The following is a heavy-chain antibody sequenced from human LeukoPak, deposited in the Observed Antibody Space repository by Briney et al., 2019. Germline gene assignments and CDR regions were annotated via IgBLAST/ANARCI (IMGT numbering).Heavy chain of an antibody. V-gene: IGHV1-46*01. CDR1: GYTFTSYY. CDR3: ARDNSVGDYAWWFDP. CDR2: IYPSGGTT. Sequence: GASVKVSCKASGYTFTSYYMHWVRQAPGQGLEWMGLIYPSGGTTRYAQKFQGRVTMTRDLSTSTDYMELSSLRSDDTAVYFCARDNSVGDYAWWFDPWGQGTLVTVSS. D-gene: IGHD1-26*01. J-gene: IGHJ5*02.